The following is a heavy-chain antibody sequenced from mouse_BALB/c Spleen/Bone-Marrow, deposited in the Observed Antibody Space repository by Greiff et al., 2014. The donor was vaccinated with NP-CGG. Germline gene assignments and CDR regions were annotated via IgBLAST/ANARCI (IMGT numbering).Heavy chain of an antibody. D-gene: IGHD1-1*01. J-gene: IGHJ4*01. CDR2: IDPANGNT. CDR1: GFNIKDTY. CDR3: ARYRYYGCCYAMDY. V-gene: IGHV14-3*02. Sequence: VQLQQPGAELVKPGASVKLSCTASGFNIKDTYMYWVKQRPEQGLEWIGRIDPANGNTKYDPKFQGKATITADTSSNTAYLQLSSLTSEDTAVYFWARYRYYGCCYAMDYRGQGTLVPGSP.